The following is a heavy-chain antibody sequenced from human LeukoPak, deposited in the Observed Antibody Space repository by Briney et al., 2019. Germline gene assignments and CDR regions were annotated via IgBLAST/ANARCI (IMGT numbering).Heavy chain of an antibody. CDR2: INPSGGST. CDR3: ARDPNVSDDY. CDR1: GYTFTSYY. Sequence: GASVKVSCKASGYTFTSYYMHWVRQAPGQGLEWMGIINPSGGSTSYAQKFQGRVTMTRDTSISTAYMELSRLRSDDTAVYYCARDPNVSDDYWGQGTLVTVSS. J-gene: IGHJ4*02. V-gene: IGHV1-46*01. D-gene: IGHD1-1*01.